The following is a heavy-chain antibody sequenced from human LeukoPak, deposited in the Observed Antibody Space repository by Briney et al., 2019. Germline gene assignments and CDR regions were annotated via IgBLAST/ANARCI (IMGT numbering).Heavy chain of an antibody. Sequence: ASVKVSCKASGYTFTSYYMHWVRQAPGQGLEWMGLINPTGGSTGYAQKFQGRVTMTRNTSISTAYMELSSLRSEDTAVYYCAVRSGSYYVWFDPWGQGTLVTVSS. CDR2: INPTGGST. J-gene: IGHJ5*02. V-gene: IGHV1-46*01. D-gene: IGHD3-10*01. CDR3: AVRSGSYYVWFDP. CDR1: GYTFTSYY.